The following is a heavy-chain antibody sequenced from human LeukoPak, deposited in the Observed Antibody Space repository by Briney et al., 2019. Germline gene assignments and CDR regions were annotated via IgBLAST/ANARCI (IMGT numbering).Heavy chain of an antibody. CDR3: AIEEQWLVPSYFDY. D-gene: IGHD6-19*01. Sequence: TSETLSLTCTVSGGSISSSSYYWGWIRQPPGKGLEWIGSIYYSGSTYYNPSLKSRVTISVDTSKNRFSLKLSSVTAADTAVYYCAIEEQWLVPSYFDYWGQGTLVTVSS. CDR2: IYYSGST. J-gene: IGHJ4*02. CDR1: GGSISSSSYY. V-gene: IGHV4-39*07.